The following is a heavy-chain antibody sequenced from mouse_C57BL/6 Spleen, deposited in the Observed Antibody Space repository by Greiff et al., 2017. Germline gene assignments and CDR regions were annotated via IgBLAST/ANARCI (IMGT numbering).Heavy chain of an antibody. D-gene: IGHD1-1*01. V-gene: IGHV1-15*01. CDR3: TREDGSSYY. J-gene: IGHJ2*01. CDR2: IDPETGGT. CDR1: GYTFTDYE. Sequence: VKLQQSGAELVRPGASVTLSCKASGYTFTDYEMHWVKQTPVHGLEWIGAIDPETGGTAYNQKFKGKAILTADKSSSTAYMELRSLTSEDSAVYYCTREDGSSYYWGQGTTLTVSS.